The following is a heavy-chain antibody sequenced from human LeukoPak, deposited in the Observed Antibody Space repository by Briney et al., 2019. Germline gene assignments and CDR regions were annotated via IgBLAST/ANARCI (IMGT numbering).Heavy chain of an antibody. D-gene: IGHD3-9*01. Sequence: GGSLRLSCAASEFTFSTYAMNWVRQAPGKGLEWVSAISGSGGSTYYADSVKGRFTISRDNSKNTLYLQMNSLRAEDTAVYYCAKARYFDLTIDYWGQGTLATVSS. CDR3: AKARYFDLTIDY. J-gene: IGHJ4*02. CDR1: EFTFSTYA. CDR2: ISGSGGST. V-gene: IGHV3-23*01.